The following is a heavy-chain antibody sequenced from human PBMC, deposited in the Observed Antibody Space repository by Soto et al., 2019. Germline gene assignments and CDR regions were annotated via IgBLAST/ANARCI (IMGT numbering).Heavy chain of an antibody. V-gene: IGHV1-69*12. CDR1: GGTFSSYA. Sequence: QVQLVQSGAEVKKPGSSVKVSCKASGGTFSSYALTWLRQAPGQGLEWMGGIIPIFGTANYAQKFQGRVTITADESTTTAYMELSSLRTEDTAVYYCAGDSSGWYNYFDYWGQGALVPVSS. J-gene: IGHJ4*02. CDR2: IIPIFGTA. D-gene: IGHD6-19*01. CDR3: AGDSSGWYNYFDY.